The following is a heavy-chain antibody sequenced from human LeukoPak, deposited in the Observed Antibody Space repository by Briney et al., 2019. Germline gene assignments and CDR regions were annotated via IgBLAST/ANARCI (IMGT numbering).Heavy chain of an antibody. Sequence: GGSLRLSCAASGFTLSSFWMFWVRQAPGKGLEWVANIKHDGSESFHVDSVKGRFTISRDNAKNSLYLQMNSLRAEDTAVYYCAELGITMIGGVWGKGTTVTISS. CDR1: GFTLSSFW. CDR2: IKHDGSES. D-gene: IGHD3-10*02. CDR3: AELGITMIGGV. J-gene: IGHJ6*04. V-gene: IGHV3-7*01.